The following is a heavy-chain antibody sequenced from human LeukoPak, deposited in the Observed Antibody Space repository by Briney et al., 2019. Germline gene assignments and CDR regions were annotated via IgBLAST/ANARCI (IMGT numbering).Heavy chain of an antibody. D-gene: IGHD6-13*01. CDR1: NDSFSSYY. CDR3: AGQGLGSSWFYHGGFYYCDS. Sequence: PSETLSLTCTVSNDSFSSYYWSWIRRPPGKGLEWIGYISHSGSTNYNPSLKSRLTISVGASRNQFFLELSSVTPADTAVYYCAGQGLGSSWFYHGGFYYCDSWGQGTLVTVS. V-gene: IGHV4-59*01. CDR2: ISHSGST. J-gene: IGHJ4*02.